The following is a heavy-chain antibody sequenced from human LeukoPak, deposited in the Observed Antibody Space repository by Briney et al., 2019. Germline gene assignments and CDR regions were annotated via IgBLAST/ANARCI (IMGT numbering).Heavy chain of an antibody. CDR2: INPNSGGT. CDR3: ARGGGYCSGGSCDPLDY. Sequence: ASVKVSCKASGYTFTAYYIHWVRQAPGQGLEWMGWINPNSGGTNYAQKFQGRVTMTRDTSIRTAYMELSRLTSDDTAVYYCARGGGYCSGGSCDPLDYWGQGTLVTVSS. J-gene: IGHJ4*02. V-gene: IGHV1-2*02. CDR1: GYTFTAYY. D-gene: IGHD2-15*01.